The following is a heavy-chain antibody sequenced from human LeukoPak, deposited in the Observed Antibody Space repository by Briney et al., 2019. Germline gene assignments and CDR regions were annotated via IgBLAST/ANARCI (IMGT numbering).Heavy chain of an antibody. CDR2: IYHSGST. CDR1: GYSISSGYY. J-gene: IGHJ4*02. V-gene: IGHV4-38-2*02. Sequence: SETLSLTCTVSGYSISSGYYWGWIRQPPGKGLEWIGSIYHSGSTYYNPSLKSRVTISVDTSKNQFSLKLSSVTAADTAVYYCARGPRYYYGSGSYLSYWGQGTLVTVSS. D-gene: IGHD3-10*01. CDR3: ARGPRYYYGSGSYLSY.